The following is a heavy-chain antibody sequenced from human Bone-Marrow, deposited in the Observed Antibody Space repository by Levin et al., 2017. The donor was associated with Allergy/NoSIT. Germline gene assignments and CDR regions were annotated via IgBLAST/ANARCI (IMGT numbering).Heavy chain of an antibody. V-gene: IGHV3-21*01. CDR1: GFTFSIYS. CDR2: ISSSGSDM. Sequence: GGSLRLSCTVSGFTFSIYSINWVRQAPGKGLEWVSSISSSGSDMYYVDSVKGRFTISRDNAKNSLTMQMNSLRAEDTAVYYCARGIIGDVRVAHKEAFDIWGQGTMVSVSS. CDR3: ARGIIGDVRVAHKEAFDI. J-gene: IGHJ3*02. D-gene: IGHD2-8*02.